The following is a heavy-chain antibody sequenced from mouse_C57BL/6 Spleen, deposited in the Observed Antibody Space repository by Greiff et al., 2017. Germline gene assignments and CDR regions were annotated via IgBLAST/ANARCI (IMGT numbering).Heavy chain of an antibody. CDR3: ARGGDYTLFDY. V-gene: IGHV1-52*01. CDR2: IDPSDSET. J-gene: IGHJ2*01. Sequence: QVQLQQPGAELVRPGSSVKLSCKASGYTFTSYWMHWVKQRPIQGLEWIGNIDPSDSETHYNQKFKDKATLTVDKSSSTAYMQLSSLTSEDSAVYYCARGGDYTLFDYWGQGTTLTVSS. CDR1: GYTFTSYW. D-gene: IGHD2-13*01.